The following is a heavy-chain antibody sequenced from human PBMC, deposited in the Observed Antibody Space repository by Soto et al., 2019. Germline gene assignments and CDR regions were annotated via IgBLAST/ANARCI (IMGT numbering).Heavy chain of an antibody. D-gene: IGHD6-19*01. CDR3: ARVGQQWPTFDY. V-gene: IGHV3-74*01. CDR2: INSDGSST. Sequence: GGSLRLSCAASGFTFSSYWMHWVRQAPGKGLVWVSRINSDGSSTSYADSVKGRFTISRDNAKNTLYLQMNSPRAEDTAVYYCARVGQQWPTFDYWGQGTLVTVSS. CDR1: GFTFSSYW. J-gene: IGHJ4*02.